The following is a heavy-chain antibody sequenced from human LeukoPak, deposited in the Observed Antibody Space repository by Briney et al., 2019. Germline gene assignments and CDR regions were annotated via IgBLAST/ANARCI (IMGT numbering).Heavy chain of an antibody. V-gene: IGHV3-30*18. Sequence: GRSLRLSCAASGFTFSSYGMHWVCQAPGKGLEWVAVISYDGSNKYYADSVKGRFTISRDNSKNTLYLQMNSLRAEDTAVYYCAKIEVEGSGWPGGDYWGQGTLVTVSS. CDR1: GFTFSSYG. D-gene: IGHD6-19*01. CDR2: ISYDGSNK. J-gene: IGHJ4*02. CDR3: AKIEVEGSGWPGGDY.